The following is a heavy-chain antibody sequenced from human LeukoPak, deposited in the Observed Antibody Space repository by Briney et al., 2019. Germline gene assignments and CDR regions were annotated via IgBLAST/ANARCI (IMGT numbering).Heavy chain of an antibody. J-gene: IGHJ5*02. V-gene: IGHV4-34*01. Sequence: SETLSLTCAVYGGSFSGYYWSWIRQPPGKGLEWIGEINHSGSTNYNPSLKSRVTISVDTSKNQFSLKLSSVTAADTAVYYCARGGVTTDDWFDPWGQGTLVTVSS. CDR3: ARGGVTTDDWFDP. D-gene: IGHD4-17*01. CDR1: GGSFSGYY. CDR2: INHSGST.